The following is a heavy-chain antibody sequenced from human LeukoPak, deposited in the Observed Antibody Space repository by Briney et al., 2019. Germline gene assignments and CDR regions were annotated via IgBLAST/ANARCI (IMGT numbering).Heavy chain of an antibody. Sequence: GGSLRLSCAASGFTFSNYWMHWVRQAPGKGLVWVSRINSDGINTSYADSVKGRFTISRDNAKNPLNLQMNSLRAEDTAVYCCARDLGQYYDTSDNWFVPLGQGTLVTVSS. CDR2: INSDGINT. V-gene: IGHV3-74*01. D-gene: IGHD3-22*01. CDR1: GFTFSNYW. CDR3: ARDLGQYYDTSDNWFVP. J-gene: IGHJ5*02.